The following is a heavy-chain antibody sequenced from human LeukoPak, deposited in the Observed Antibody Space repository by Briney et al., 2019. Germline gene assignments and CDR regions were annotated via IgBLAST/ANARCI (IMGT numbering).Heavy chain of an antibody. CDR2: IYYSGSN. J-gene: IGHJ4*02. D-gene: IGHD6-13*01. CDR1: GGSISSSSYY. CDR3: ARRRYSSSWYDY. V-gene: IGHV4-39*02. Sequence: PLETLSLTCTVSGGSISSSSYYCGWIRQPPGKGLEWIGSIYYSGSNYYNPSLKSRVTISVDTSKNHFSLKLSSVTAADTAVYYCARRRYSSSWYDYWGQGTMVTVSS.